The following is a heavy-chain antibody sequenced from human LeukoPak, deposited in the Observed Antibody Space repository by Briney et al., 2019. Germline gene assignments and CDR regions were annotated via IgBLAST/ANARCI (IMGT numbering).Heavy chain of an antibody. CDR3: GRDWELRFHQGGLDY. J-gene: IGHJ4*02. CDR1: GYNFVGYY. Sequence: ASVKVSCKASGYNFVGYYVHWVRQAPGQGLEWMGRINPRDGETNFAQKFQGRVTMTSDTSISTAYMELSGLRFDDTAVYYCGRDWELRFHQGGLDYWGQGALVTVSS. CDR2: INPRDGET. D-gene: IGHD3-3*01. V-gene: IGHV1-2*06.